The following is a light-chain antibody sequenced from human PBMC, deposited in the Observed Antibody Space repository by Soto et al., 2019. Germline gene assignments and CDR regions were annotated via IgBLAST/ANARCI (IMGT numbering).Light chain of an antibody. Sequence: QSALTQPPSVSGAPGQRVTISCTGSSASIGAGYDVHWYQQLPGTAPKLLIYGNNNRPSGVPDRFSGSKSGTSASLAITGLQAEDEADYYCQSYDSSLSGYVFXTGTKLTVL. CDR3: QSYDSSLSGYV. CDR2: GNN. CDR1: SASIGAGYD. J-gene: IGLJ1*01. V-gene: IGLV1-40*01.